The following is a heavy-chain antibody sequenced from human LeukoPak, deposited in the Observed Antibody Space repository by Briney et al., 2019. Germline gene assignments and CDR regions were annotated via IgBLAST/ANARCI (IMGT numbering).Heavy chain of an antibody. CDR1: GNTFTSYG. J-gene: IGHJ5*02. V-gene: IGHV1-18*01. D-gene: IGHD3-10*01. Sequence: ASVKVSCKASGNTFTSYGISWVRQAPGQGLEWMRWISAYNGNTNYAQKLQGRVTMTTDTSTSTAYMELRSLRSDDTAVFYCARGDYYGSPKVVAAWGQGTLVTASS. CDR3: ARGDYYGSPKVVAA. CDR2: ISAYNGNT.